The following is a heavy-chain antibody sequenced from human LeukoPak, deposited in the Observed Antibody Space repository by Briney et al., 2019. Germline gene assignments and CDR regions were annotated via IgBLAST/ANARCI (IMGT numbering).Heavy chain of an antibody. D-gene: IGHD6-13*01. CDR1: GGSFSGYY. J-gene: IGHJ5*02. Sequence: KPSETLSLTCAVYGGSFSGYYWSWIRQPPGKGLGWIGEINHSGSANYNPSLKSRVTISVDTSKNQFSLKLSSVTAADTAVYYCARGSRPPLLYSSGWSRYNWFDPWGQGTLVTVSS. V-gene: IGHV4-34*01. CDR3: ARGSRPPLLYSSGWSRYNWFDP. CDR2: INHSGSA.